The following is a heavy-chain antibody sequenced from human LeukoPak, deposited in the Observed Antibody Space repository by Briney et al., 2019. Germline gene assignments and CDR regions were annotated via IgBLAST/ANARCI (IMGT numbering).Heavy chain of an antibody. J-gene: IGHJ4*02. Sequence: GGSLRLSCAASGFTFSSYWMRWVRQAPGKGLEWVANIKQDGSEKYYVDSVKGRFTISRDNAKNSLYLQMNSLRAEDTAVYYCARDSGPYLIDYWGQGTLVTVSS. V-gene: IGHV3-7*01. CDR2: IKQDGSEK. CDR3: ARDSGPYLIDY. D-gene: IGHD2-2*01. CDR1: GFTFSSYW.